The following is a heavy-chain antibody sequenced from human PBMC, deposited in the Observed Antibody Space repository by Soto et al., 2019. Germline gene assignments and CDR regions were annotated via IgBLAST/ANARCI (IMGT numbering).Heavy chain of an antibody. CDR2: INAGNGNT. Sequence: QVQLVQSGDEEKKPGASVKVSCKASGYTFTSYAMHWMRQAPGQGLEWMGWINAGNGNTKYSQKFQGRVTITRDTSASTAYMELSSLRSEDTAVYYCARSIVVVTALDYWGQGTLVTVSS. J-gene: IGHJ4*02. D-gene: IGHD2-21*02. V-gene: IGHV1-3*05. CDR3: ARSIVVVTALDY. CDR1: GYTFTSYA.